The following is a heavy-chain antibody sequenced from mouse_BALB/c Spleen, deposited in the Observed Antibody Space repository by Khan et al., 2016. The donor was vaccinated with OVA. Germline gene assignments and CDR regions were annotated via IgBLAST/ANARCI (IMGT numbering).Heavy chain of an antibody. V-gene: IGHV1S81*02. CDR1: VYTFTSYY. Sequence: QVQLQQPGAELVKPGASVKLSCKASVYTFTSYYIYWVKQRPGQGLEWIGGINPSNGGTYFNEKFESKATLTVDKSSSTAFMQVSSLTSEDSAVYYCTRSGWAAFAYWGQGTLVTVSA. CDR3: TRSGWAAFAY. D-gene: IGHD1-1*02. J-gene: IGHJ3*01. CDR2: INPSNGGT.